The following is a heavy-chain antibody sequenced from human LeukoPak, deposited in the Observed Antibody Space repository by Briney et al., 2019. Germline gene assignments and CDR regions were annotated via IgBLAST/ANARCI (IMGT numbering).Heavy chain of an antibody. Sequence: GGPLRLPCVASGFTFSSYAMHWVRQAPGKGLEYVSAISSNGGSTYYANSVKGRFTISRDNSKNTLYLQMGSLRAEDMAVYYCARDLYDSSGLDAFDIWGQGTMVTVSS. CDR3: ARDLYDSSGLDAFDI. V-gene: IGHV3-64*01. D-gene: IGHD3-22*01. CDR2: ISSNGGST. CDR1: GFTFSSYA. J-gene: IGHJ3*02.